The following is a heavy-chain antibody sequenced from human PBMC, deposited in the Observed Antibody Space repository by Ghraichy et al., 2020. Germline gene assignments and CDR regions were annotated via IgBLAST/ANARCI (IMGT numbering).Heavy chain of an antibody. CDR1: RGSISSRSFY. Sequence: SETLSLTCTVSRGSISSRSFYWGWIRQPPGKGLERIGSVYYTGSTYDNPTLKSRVTVSVDTSKNQFSLKLSSVTAADTAVYYCARLLYDRSGYYYFDYWGPGTLVTVSS. CDR3: ARLLYDRSGYYYFDY. CDR2: VYYTGST. D-gene: IGHD3-22*01. J-gene: IGHJ4*02. V-gene: IGHV4-39*01.